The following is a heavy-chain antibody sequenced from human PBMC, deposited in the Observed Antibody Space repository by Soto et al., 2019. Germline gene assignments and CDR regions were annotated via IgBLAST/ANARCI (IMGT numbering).Heavy chain of an antibody. D-gene: IGHD1-1*01. J-gene: IGHJ6*02. CDR1: GFTFSSYS. Sequence: GALRLSCAASGFTFSSYSMNWVRQAPGKGLEWVSYISSSSSTIYYADSVKGRFTIPRDNAKNSLYLQMNSLRDEDTAVYYCARVMAAQNWNRRGGMDVWGQGTTVTVSS. V-gene: IGHV3-48*02. CDR2: ISSSSSTI. CDR3: ARVMAAQNWNRRGGMDV.